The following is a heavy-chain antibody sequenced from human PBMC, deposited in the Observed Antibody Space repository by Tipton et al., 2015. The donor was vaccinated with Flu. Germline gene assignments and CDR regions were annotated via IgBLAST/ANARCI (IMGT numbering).Heavy chain of an antibody. J-gene: IGHJ4*02. CDR1: GGSISSYY. CDR2: IYYSGST. D-gene: IGHD2-21*01. CDR3: ARVSGLGWFLDY. V-gene: IGHV4-59*01. Sequence: TLSLTCTVSGGSISSYYWSWIRQPPGRGLEWIGYIYYSGSTNYNPSLKSRVTISVDTSKNQFSLKLSSVTAADTALYYCARVSGLGWFLDYWGQGTLVTVSS.